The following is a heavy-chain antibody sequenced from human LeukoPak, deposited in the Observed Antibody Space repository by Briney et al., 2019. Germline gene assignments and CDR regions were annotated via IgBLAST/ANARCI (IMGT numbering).Heavy chain of an antibody. J-gene: IGHJ4*02. Sequence: GGSLRLSCAASGFTFSSYWMHWVRQAPGKGLVWVSRINSDGGSTNYADSVKGRFTISRDNAKNTLYLQMNSLRAEDTAVYYCARVGSSSSLREFDYWGQGTLVTVSS. CDR1: GFTFSSYW. CDR2: INSDGGST. CDR3: ARVGSSSSLREFDY. D-gene: IGHD6-6*01. V-gene: IGHV3-74*01.